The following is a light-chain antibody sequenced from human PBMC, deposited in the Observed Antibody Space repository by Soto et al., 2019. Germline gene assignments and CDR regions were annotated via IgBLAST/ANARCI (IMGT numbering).Light chain of an antibody. J-gene: IGKJ1*01. CDR2: AAS. CDR1: QGIRND. Sequence: AIQMTQSPSSLSASVGDRVTITCRASQGIRNDLGWYQQKPGKAPKLLTYAASTLESGVPSRFSGSGSGTDLTLTISSLQPEDFATYYCLQDYDYPRTFGQGTKVDIK. V-gene: IGKV1-6*01. CDR3: LQDYDYPRT.